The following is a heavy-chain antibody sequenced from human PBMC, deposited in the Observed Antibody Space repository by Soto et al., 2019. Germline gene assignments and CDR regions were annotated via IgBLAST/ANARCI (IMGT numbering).Heavy chain of an antibody. J-gene: IGHJ6*02. V-gene: IGHV1-18*04. CDR1: GYTFTSYT. Sequence: ASVKVSCKASGYTFTSYTFSWVRQAPGQGLEWMGWISANNGNIRYAQKLQGRVTMTTDTSTSTVPVEVWSLRSDDTAVYYCARQKGINNYYGMDVWGQGTTVTVSS. CDR3: ARQKGINNYYGMDV. D-gene: IGHD3-10*01. CDR2: ISANNGNI.